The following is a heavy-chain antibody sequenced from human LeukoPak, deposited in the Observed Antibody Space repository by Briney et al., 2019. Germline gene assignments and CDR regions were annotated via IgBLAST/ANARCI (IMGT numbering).Heavy chain of an antibody. CDR1: GFTFSSYS. J-gene: IGHJ4*02. V-gene: IGHV3-21*01. D-gene: IGHD5-24*01. CDR2: ISSSSSYI. CDR3: ARVGAPWLQSSIFDY. Sequence: PGGSLRLSCAASGFTFSSYSMNWVRQAPGKGLEWASSISSSSSYIYYADSVKGRFTISRDNAKNSLYLQMNSLRAEDTAVYYCARVGAPWLQSSIFDYWGQGTLVTVSS.